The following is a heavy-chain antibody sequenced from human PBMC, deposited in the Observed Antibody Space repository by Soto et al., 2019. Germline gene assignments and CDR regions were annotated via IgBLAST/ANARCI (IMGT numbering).Heavy chain of an antibody. J-gene: IGHJ4*02. Sequence: PGGSLRLSCAASGFTFSSSAMSWVRRAPGTGLEWVSSITASGAIAYYADSVKGRFTISRDTSKNTLYLQMNSLRAEDTAIYYCGKGSTSAWPYYFDYWGQRTLVTVSS. CDR2: ITASGAIA. CDR1: GFTFSSSA. V-gene: IGHV3-23*01. CDR3: GKGSTSAWPYYFDY. D-gene: IGHD1-26*01.